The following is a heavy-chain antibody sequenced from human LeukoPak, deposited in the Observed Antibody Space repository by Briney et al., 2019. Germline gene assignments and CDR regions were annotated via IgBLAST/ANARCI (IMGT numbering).Heavy chain of an antibody. J-gene: IGHJ1*01. CDR3: AREYSSGWLSPHAEYFQH. CDR2: IYYSGST. Sequence: PSETLSLTCTVYGGSFSGYYWSWIRQPPGRGLEWIGSIYYSGSTYYNPSLKSRVTISVDTSKNQFSLKLSSVTAADTAVYYCAREYSSGWLSPHAEYFQHWGQGTLVTVSS. D-gene: IGHD6-19*01. CDR1: GGSFSGYY. V-gene: IGHV4-34*01.